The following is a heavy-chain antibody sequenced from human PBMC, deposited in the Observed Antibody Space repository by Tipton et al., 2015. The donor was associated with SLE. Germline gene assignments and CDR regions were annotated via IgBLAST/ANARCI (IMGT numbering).Heavy chain of an antibody. V-gene: IGHV4-59*11. CDR1: GGSISSHY. CDR3: ARDRYPGGDALDI. CDR2: IYYSGST. D-gene: IGHD2-2*02. J-gene: IGHJ3*02. Sequence: TLSLTCTVSGGSISSHYWSWIRQPPGKGLEWIGYIYYSGSTNYNPSLKSRVTISVDTSKNQFSLKLSSVTAADTAVYYCARDRYPGGDALDIWGQGTMVSASS.